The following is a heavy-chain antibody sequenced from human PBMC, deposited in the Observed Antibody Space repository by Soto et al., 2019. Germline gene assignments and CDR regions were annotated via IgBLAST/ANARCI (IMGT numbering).Heavy chain of an antibody. CDR3: VKALAAVGENWFDS. CDR1: GLTFSNYG. Sequence: EVQLLESGGVLVQPGGSLTLSCTASGLTFSNYGMSWVRQAPGKGLEWVSYISGTSVEEHHADSVKGRFTISRDNSKNTLHLQMNSLRHDDTAIYYCVKALAAVGENWFDSWGQGSLVTVSS. J-gene: IGHJ5*01. V-gene: IGHV3-23*01. CDR2: ISGTSVEE. D-gene: IGHD2-21*01.